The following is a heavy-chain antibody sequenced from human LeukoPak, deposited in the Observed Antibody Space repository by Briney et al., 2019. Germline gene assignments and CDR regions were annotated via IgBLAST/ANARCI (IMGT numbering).Heavy chain of an antibody. D-gene: IGHD3-10*02. J-gene: IGHJ4*02. CDR2: ISGSGGST. CDR3: ARDMSSAY. V-gene: IGHV3-23*01. Sequence: GGSLGLSCAASGFTSSTYDMSWVRQAPGKGLEWVSGISGSGGSTYYADSVKGRFTISRDNSKNTLYLQMNSLRGEDTAVYYCARDMSSAYWGQGTLVTVSS. CDR1: GFTSSTYD.